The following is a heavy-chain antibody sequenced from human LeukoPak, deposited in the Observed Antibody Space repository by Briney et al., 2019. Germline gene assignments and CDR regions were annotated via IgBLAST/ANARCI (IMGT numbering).Heavy chain of an antibody. Sequence: ASVTVSCKASGFTLTNYYMHWVRQAPGQGLEWMGLINHTGSSTNYAQKFRGRVTMTRDTSTSTVYMELSSLRSEDTAVYYCAREESGGFFDYWGQGTLVTVSS. V-gene: IGHV1-46*01. CDR2: INHTGSST. CDR1: GFTLTNYY. CDR3: AREESGGFFDY. D-gene: IGHD2-8*02. J-gene: IGHJ4*02.